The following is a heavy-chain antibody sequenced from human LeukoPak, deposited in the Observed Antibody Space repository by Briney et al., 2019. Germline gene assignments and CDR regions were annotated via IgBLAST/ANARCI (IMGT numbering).Heavy chain of an antibody. Sequence: SETLSLTCTVSGGSLSSSSYYWGWIRQPPGKGLEWTGSIYYSGSTYYNPSLKSRVTISVDTSKNQFSLKLSSVTAADTAVYYCARPGGYCSSTSCYSGPGDYGMDVWGQGTTVTVSS. CDR2: IYYSGST. CDR3: ARPGGYCSSTSCYSGPGDYGMDV. CDR1: GGSLSSSSYY. J-gene: IGHJ6*02. D-gene: IGHD2-2*01. V-gene: IGHV4-39*01.